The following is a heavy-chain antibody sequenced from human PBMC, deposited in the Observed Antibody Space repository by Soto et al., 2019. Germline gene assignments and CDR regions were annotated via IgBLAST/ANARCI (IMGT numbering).Heavy chain of an antibody. CDR3: ARLFTSGWYYFDY. D-gene: IGHD6-19*01. J-gene: IGHJ4*02. CDR2: INHSGST. Sequence: QVQLQQWGAGLLEPSETLSLTCAVYGGSFSGYYWSWIRQPPGKGLEWIGEINHSGSTNYNPSLKSRVTISVDTSKNQFSLKLSSVTAADTAVYYCARLFTSGWYYFDYWGQGTLVTVSS. V-gene: IGHV4-34*01. CDR1: GGSFSGYY.